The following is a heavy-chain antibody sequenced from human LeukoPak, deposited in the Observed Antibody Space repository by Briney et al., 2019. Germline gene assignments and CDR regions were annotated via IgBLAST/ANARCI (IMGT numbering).Heavy chain of an antibody. CDR2: IKQDGSEK. CDR1: GFTFSSYW. Sequence: PGGSLRLSCAASGFTFSSYWMSWVRQAPGKGLEWVANIKQDGSEKYYVDSVKGRFTISRDNAKNSLYLQMNSLRAEDTAVYYCARDLRWELLRGHAFDIWGQGTMVTVSS. J-gene: IGHJ3*02. CDR3: ARDLRWELLRGHAFDI. V-gene: IGHV3-7*01. D-gene: IGHD1-26*01.